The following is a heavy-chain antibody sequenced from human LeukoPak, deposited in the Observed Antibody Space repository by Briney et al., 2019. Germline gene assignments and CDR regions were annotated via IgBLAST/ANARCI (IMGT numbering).Heavy chain of an antibody. CDR3: AGTNGYCSGGKCCEYYYYYGMDV. D-gene: IGHD2-15*01. CDR1: GFTFSTYW. V-gene: IGHV3-7*01. J-gene: IGHJ6*01. Sequence: GGSLRLSCAASGFTFSTYWMSWVRQAPGKGLEWVANIKQDGSEKHYVDSVKGRFTISRDNAKNAVYLQMNSMRAEDTVVYYCAGTNGYCSGGKCCEYYYYYGMDVWGQETTVTASS. CDR2: IKQDGSEK.